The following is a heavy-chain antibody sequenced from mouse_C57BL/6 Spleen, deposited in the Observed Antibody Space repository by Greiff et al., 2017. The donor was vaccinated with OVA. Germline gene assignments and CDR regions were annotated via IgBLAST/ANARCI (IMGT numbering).Heavy chain of an antibody. D-gene: IGHD3-2*02. Sequence: LQESGAELARPGASVKMSCKASGYTFTSYTMHWVKQRPGQGLEWIGYINPSSGYTKYNQKFKDKATLTADKSSSTAYMQLSSLTSEDSAVYYCARTATAQAPWFAYWGQGTLVTVSA. V-gene: IGHV1-4*01. CDR3: ARTATAQAPWFAY. CDR1: GYTFTSYT. J-gene: IGHJ3*01. CDR2: INPSSGYT.